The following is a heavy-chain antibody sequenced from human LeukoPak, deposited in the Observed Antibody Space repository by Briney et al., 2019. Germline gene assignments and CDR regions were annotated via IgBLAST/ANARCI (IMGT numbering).Heavy chain of an antibody. D-gene: IGHD3-22*01. CDR1: GYTFTSYY. CDR2: INPSGGST. V-gene: IGHV1-46*01. CDR3: ARAGTYYYDSSGYMHY. J-gene: IGHJ4*02. Sequence: ASVKVSCKASGYTFTSYYMHWVRQAPGQGLEWMGIINPSGGSTSYAQKFQGRVTMTRDTSTSTVYMELSSLRSEDTAVYYCARAGTYYYDSSGYMHYWGQGTLVTVSS.